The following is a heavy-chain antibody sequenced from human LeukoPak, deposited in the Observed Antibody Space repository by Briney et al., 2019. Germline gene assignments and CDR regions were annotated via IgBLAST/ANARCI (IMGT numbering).Heavy chain of an antibody. J-gene: IGHJ5*02. D-gene: IGHD2-2*01. V-gene: IGHV4-39*01. Sequence: SETLSLTCTVSGGSISSSSYYWGWIRQPPGKGLERIGSIYYSGSTYYNPSLKSRVTISVDTSKNQFSLKLSSVTAADTAVYYCAGIVVVPAAPHPHNWFDPWGQGTLVTVSS. CDR3: AGIVVVPAAPHPHNWFDP. CDR1: GGSISSSSYY. CDR2: IYYSGST.